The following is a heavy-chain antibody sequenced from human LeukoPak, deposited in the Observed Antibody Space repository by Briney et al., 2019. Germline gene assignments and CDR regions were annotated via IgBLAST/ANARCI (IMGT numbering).Heavy chain of an antibody. D-gene: IGHD1-26*01. CDR1: GFTFTSYG. V-gene: IGHV3-23*03. CDR2: INDNRGTST. J-gene: IGHJ2*01. CDR3: AKEGVQAPTDWFFDL. Sequence: GGSLRLSCAASGFTFTSYGMGWVRQAPGKGLEWVSGINDNRGTSTWYADSVKGRFTISRDNSKSTVYLQMNSLRAEDTALYYCAKEGVQAPTDWFFDLWGRGTLVTVSS.